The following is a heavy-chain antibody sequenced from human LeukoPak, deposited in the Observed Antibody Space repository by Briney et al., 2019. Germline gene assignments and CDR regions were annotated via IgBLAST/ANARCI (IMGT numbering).Heavy chain of an antibody. Sequence: GASVKVSCKASGGTFSSYAISWVRQAPGQGLEWMGGIIPIFGTANYAQEFQGRVTITADESTSTAYMELSSLRSEDTAVYYCARDLDLKSRAFDIWGQGTMVTVSS. V-gene: IGHV1-69*13. CDR2: IIPIFGTA. CDR1: GGTFSSYA. J-gene: IGHJ3*02. CDR3: ARDLDLKSRAFDI.